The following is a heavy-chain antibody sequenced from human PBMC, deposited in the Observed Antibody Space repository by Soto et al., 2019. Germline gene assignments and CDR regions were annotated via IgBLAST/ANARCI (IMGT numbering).Heavy chain of an antibody. J-gene: IGHJ6*03. CDR1: GGSISSYY. CDR3: ARERAVLLWFGEPSGMDV. CDR2: INHSGST. Sequence: PSETLSLTCTVSGGSISSYYWSWIRQPPGKGLEWIGEINHSGSTNYNPSLKSRVTISVDTSKNQFSLKLSSVTAADTAVYYCARERAVLLWFGEPSGMDVWGKGTTVTVSS. V-gene: IGHV4-34*01. D-gene: IGHD3-10*01.